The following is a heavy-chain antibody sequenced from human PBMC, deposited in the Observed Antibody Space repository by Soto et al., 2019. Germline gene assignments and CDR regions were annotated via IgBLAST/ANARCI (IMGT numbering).Heavy chain of an antibody. CDR1: GYSFTSYW. CDR3: ARTGGIVVVPAAMHEYYYGMDV. Sequence: PGESLKISCKGSGYSFTSYWISWVRQMPGKGLEWMGRIDPSDSYTNYSPSFQGHVTISADKSISTAYLQWSSLMASDTAMYYCARTGGIVVVPAAMHEYYYGMDVWGQGTTVTVSS. J-gene: IGHJ6*02. CDR2: IDPSDSYT. D-gene: IGHD2-2*01. V-gene: IGHV5-10-1*01.